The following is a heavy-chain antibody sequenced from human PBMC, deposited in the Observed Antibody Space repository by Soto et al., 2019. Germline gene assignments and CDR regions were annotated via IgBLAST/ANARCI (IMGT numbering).Heavy chain of an antibody. J-gene: IGHJ4*02. V-gene: IGHV4-59*01. CDR1: GGSISSYY. CDR2: IYYSGST. D-gene: IGHD3-10*01. CDR3: ARLRRYGSGSGCFDY. Sequence: SETLSLTCTVSGGSISSYYWSWIRQPPGKGLEWIGYIYYSGSTNYNPSLKSRVTISVDTSKNQFSLKLSSVTAADTAVYYCARLRRYGSGSGCFDYWGQGTLVTVSS.